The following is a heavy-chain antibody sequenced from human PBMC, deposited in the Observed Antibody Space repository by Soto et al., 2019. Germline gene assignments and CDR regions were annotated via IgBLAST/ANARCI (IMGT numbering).Heavy chain of an antibody. CDR3: ARSLQVVPAAIAY. D-gene: IGHD2-2*02. J-gene: IGHJ4*02. CDR1: GYSFTSYA. CDR2: INGGNGNT. V-gene: IGHV1-3*01. Sequence: SVKVSCKASGYSFTSYAMHWVRQAPGQRLEWMGWINGGNGNTKYSQKFQGRVTITRDTSASTAYMELSSLRSEETAVYYCARSLQVVPAAIAYWGQGTLVTVSS.